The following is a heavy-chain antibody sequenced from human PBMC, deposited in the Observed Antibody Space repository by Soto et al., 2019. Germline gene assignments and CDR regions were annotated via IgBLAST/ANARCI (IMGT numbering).Heavy chain of an antibody. V-gene: IGHV1-8*01. CDR1: RYTFTSFG. CDR3: ARAPRGRVRGGAYYYYGMDV. J-gene: IGHJ6*02. D-gene: IGHD3-10*01. CDR2: MNPSSGNT. Sequence: AAAKSLFHSSRYTFTSFGDNWVLQASCKLPECMVWMNPSSGNTGYAQKFQGRVTMTRNSSISTAYMELSSLRSEDTAVYYCARAPRGRVRGGAYYYYGMDVWGQGPTVTLSS.